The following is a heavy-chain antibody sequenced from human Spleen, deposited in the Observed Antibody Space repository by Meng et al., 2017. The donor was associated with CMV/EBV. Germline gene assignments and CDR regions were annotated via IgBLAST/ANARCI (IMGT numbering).Heavy chain of an antibody. Sequence: AVKDYYCSWVRQSPGKGLEWIGEINHSGSTNDNPYLKRRVTVSVDTSKNHFSLELRSVTAADTAVYYCARGGLRFLEGLFRNYFDYWGQGTLVTVSS. V-gene: IGHV4-34*01. J-gene: IGHJ4*02. D-gene: IGHD3-3*01. CDR2: INHSGST. CDR1: AVKDYY. CDR3: ARGGLRFLEGLFRNYFDY.